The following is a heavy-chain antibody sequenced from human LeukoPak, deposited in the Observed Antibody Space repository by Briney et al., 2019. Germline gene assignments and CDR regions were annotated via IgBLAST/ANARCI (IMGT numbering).Heavy chain of an antibody. CDR2: ISSTSAYI. Sequence: GGSLRLSCAASGFTFSSYSMNWVRQAPGKGLEWVSSISSTSAYIYYADSVKGRFTISRDNAKNSLYLQMNSLRAEDTAMYFCARLLDSTAYYYYFDCWGQGTLVTVSS. J-gene: IGHJ4*02. CDR3: ARLLDSTAYYYYFDC. V-gene: IGHV3-21*01. CDR1: GFTFSSYS. D-gene: IGHD3-22*01.